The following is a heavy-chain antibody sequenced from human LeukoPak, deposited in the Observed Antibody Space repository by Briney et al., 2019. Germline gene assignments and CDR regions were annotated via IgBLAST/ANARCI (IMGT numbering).Heavy chain of an antibody. CDR3: ARGLPLRYFDWSRPYYFNY. CDR2: IYYSGST. D-gene: IGHD3-9*01. V-gene: IGHV4-39*01. J-gene: IGHJ4*02. Sequence: SETLSLTCTVSGGSISSSYYYWGWIRQPPGKGLEWIGSIYYSGSTYYNPSLKSRVTISVDTSKNQFSLKLSSVTAADTAVYYCARGLPLRYFDWSRPYYFNYWGQGTLVTVSS. CDR1: GGSISSSYYY.